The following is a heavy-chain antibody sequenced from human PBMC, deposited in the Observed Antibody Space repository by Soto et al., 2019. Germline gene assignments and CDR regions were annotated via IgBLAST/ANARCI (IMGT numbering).Heavy chain of an antibody. J-gene: IGHJ2*01. D-gene: IGHD6-19*01. CDR1: GFTFSSYA. CDR3: AKDLLSFSSGSLLGYFDL. V-gene: IGHV3-23*01. Sequence: GGSLRLSCAASGFTFSSYAMSWVRQAPGNGLEWVSAISGSGGSTYYADSVKGRFTISRDNSKNTLYLQMNSLRAEDTAVYYCAKDLLSFSSGSLLGYFDLWGRGTLVTVSS. CDR2: ISGSGGST.